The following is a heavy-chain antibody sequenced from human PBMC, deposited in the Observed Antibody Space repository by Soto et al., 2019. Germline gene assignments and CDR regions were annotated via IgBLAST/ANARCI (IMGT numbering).Heavy chain of an antibody. V-gene: IGHV1-18*01. CDR1: GYTFTSYG. Sequence: GASVKVSCKASGYTFTSYGISWVRQAPGQGLEWMGWISAYNGNTNYAQKFQGRVTITADESTSTAYMELSSLRSEDTAVYYCAMVRGVIITSTRGFFDYWGQGTLVTVSS. J-gene: IGHJ4*02. CDR3: AMVRGVIITSTRGFFDY. CDR2: ISAYNGNT. D-gene: IGHD3-10*01.